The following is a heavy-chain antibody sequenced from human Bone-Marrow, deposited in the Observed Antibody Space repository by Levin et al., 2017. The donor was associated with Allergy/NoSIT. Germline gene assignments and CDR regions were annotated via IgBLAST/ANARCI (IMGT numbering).Heavy chain of an antibody. D-gene: IGHD6-13*01. CDR1: GFTFSSYA. CDR3: AFLYSSSWYGSFDY. CDR2: ISYDGSNK. Sequence: LSLTCAASGFTFSSYAMHWVRQAPGKGLEWVAVISYDGSNKYYADSVKGRFTISRDNSKNTLYLQMNSLRAEDTAVYYCAFLYSSSWYGSFDYWGQGTLVTVSS. J-gene: IGHJ4*02. V-gene: IGHV3-30*04.